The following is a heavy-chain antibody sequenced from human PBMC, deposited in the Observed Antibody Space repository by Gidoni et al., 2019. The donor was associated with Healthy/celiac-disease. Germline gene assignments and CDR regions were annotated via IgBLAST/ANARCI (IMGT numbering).Heavy chain of an antibody. Sequence: EVQLVESGGGLVQPGGSLKLYWSASGFTFSGSAMHWVRQAYGKGLEWVGRIRSKANSYATAYAASVKGRFTISRDDSKNTAYLQMNSLKTEDTAVYYCTTTWGSKNYFDYWGQGTLVTVSS. CDR2: IRSKANSYAT. CDR3: TTTWGSKNYFDY. D-gene: IGHD3-16*01. CDR1: GFTFSGSA. J-gene: IGHJ4*02. V-gene: IGHV3-73*01.